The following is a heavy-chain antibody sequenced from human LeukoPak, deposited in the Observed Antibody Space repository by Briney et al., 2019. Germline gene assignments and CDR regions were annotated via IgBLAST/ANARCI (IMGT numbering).Heavy chain of an antibody. Sequence: PSETLSLTCTASGGSFSSSTYYWGWIRQPPGKGLEWIGSLYYSGSTYYNPSLKSRVTISVDTSKNQFSLKLHSVTAADTAVYYCVRLVPPGGGDCTGNNCHTVYYFDYWGQGTLVTVSS. CDR1: GGSFSSSTYY. V-gene: IGHV4-39*01. D-gene: IGHD2-8*02. J-gene: IGHJ4*02. CDR3: VRLVPPGGGDCTGNNCHTVYYFDY. CDR2: LYYSGST.